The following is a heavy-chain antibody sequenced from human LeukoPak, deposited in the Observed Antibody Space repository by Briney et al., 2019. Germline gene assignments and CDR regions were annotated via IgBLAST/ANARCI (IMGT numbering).Heavy chain of an antibody. J-gene: IGHJ6*03. CDR2: IYYSGST. Sequence: SETLSLTCTVSGGSISSYYWSWVRQPPGKGLEEIRYIYYSGSTNYNPSLKSRVTISVETPKKQFSLKLSSVTAADTAVYYCAIATRSSNYDYYYYYQDASGDGTTVTASS. CDR1: GGSISSYY. CDR3: AIATRSSNYDYYYYYQDA. D-gene: IGHD4-11*01. V-gene: IGHV4-59*01.